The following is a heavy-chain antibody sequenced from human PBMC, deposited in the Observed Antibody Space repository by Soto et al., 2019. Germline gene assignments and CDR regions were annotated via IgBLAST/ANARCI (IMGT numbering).Heavy chain of an antibody. D-gene: IGHD3-22*01. CDR1: GFTFSSYS. Sequence: GGSLRLSCAASGFTFSSYSMNWVRQAPGKGLEWVSSISSSSSYIYYADSVKGRFTISRDNAKNSLYLQMNSLRAEDTAVYYCARDRDDSSGFNWFDPWGQGTLVTSPQ. V-gene: IGHV3-21*01. J-gene: IGHJ5*02. CDR3: ARDRDDSSGFNWFDP. CDR2: ISSSSSYI.